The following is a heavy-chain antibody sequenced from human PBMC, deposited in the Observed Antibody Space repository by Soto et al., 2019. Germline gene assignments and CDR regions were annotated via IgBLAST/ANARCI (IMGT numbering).Heavy chain of an antibody. D-gene: IGHD1-7*01. V-gene: IGHV1-69*13. CDR3: ARDKIGLELGGVLGY. CDR1: GGTFSSYT. J-gene: IGHJ4*02. Sequence: GASVKVSCKASGGTFSSYTISWVRQAPGQGLEWMGGIIPIFGTANYAQKFQGRVTITADESTSTAYMELSSLRSEDTAVYYCARDKIGLELGGVLGYWGQGTLVTVSS. CDR2: IIPIFGTA.